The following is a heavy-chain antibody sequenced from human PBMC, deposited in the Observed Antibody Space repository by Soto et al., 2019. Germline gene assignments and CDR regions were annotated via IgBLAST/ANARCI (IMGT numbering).Heavy chain of an antibody. D-gene: IGHD3-22*01. CDR1: GFTFSNAW. CDR2: IKSKTDGGTT. CDR3: TARDWYYYDSSGYSEVDY. Sequence: EVQLVESGGGLVKPGGSLRLSCAASGFTFSNAWMSWVRQAPGKGLEWVGRIKSKTDGGTTDYAAPVKGRFTISRDDSKNTLYLQMNSLKTEDTDVYYCTARDWYYYDSSGYSEVDYWGQGTLVTVSS. V-gene: IGHV3-15*01. J-gene: IGHJ4*02.